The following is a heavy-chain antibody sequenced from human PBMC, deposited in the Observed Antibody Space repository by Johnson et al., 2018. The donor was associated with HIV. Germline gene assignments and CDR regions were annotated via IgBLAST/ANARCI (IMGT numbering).Heavy chain of an antibody. V-gene: IGHV3-30*19. D-gene: IGHD7-27*01. J-gene: IGHJ3*02. CDR1: GFTFSSYG. Sequence: QVQLVESGGGVVQPGRSLRLSCAASGFTFSSYGMHWVRQAPGKGLEWVAVISYDGSNKYYADSVKGRFTISRDNSKNTLYLQMNSLRAEDTAVYYCASDWGSRHAFDIWGQGTMVTVSS. CDR3: ASDWGSRHAFDI. CDR2: ISYDGSNK.